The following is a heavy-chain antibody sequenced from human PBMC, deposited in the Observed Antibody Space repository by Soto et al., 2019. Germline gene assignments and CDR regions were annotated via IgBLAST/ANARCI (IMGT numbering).Heavy chain of an antibody. Sequence: ASVKVSCKASGYTFTSYGISWVRQAPGQGLEWMGWISAYNGNTNYAQKLQGRVTMTTDTSTSTAYMELRSLRSDDTAVYYCARGPGRMNYDFWSGYYSLYYYYGMDVWGQGTKGTVSS. CDR2: ISAYNGNT. CDR1: GYTFTSYG. V-gene: IGHV1-18*01. CDR3: ARGPGRMNYDFWSGYYSLYYYYGMDV. D-gene: IGHD3-3*01. J-gene: IGHJ6*02.